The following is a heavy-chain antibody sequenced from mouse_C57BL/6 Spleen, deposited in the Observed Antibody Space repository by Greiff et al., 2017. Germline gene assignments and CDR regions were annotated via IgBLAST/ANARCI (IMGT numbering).Heavy chain of an antibody. Sequence: VQLKESGPGLVQPSQSLSITCTVSGFSLTSYGVHWVRQSPGKGLEWLGVIWRGGSTDYNAAFMSRLNITKDNSKSQVFFKMNSLQADDTAIYYCASYDSWFAYWGQGTLVTVSA. CDR1: GFSLTSYG. V-gene: IGHV2-5*01. D-gene: IGHD2-4*01. CDR2: IWRGGST. CDR3: ASYDSWFAY. J-gene: IGHJ3*01.